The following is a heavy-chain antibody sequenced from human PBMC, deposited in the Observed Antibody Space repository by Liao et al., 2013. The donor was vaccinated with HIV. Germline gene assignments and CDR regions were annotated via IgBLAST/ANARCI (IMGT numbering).Heavy chain of an antibody. D-gene: IGHD3-22*01. J-gene: IGHJ4*01. CDR2: IYYSGST. CDR3: ARASNYDSSGYYSDFDY. Sequence: QLQLQESGPGLVKPSETLSLTCTVSGGSISSTTYYWGWIRQPPGKGLEWIGSIYYSGSTYYNPSLKSRVTMSVDTSKNQFSLKLSSVTAADTAVYYCARASNYDSSGYYSDFDYWGQEPWSPSPQ. V-gene: IGHV4-39*07. CDR1: GGSISSTTYY.